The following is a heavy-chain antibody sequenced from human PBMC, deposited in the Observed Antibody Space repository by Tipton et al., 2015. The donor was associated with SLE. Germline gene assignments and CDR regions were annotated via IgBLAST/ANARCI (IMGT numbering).Heavy chain of an antibody. CDR1: GYSFTSYW. V-gene: IGHV5-51*01. D-gene: IGHD3-22*01. CDR2: IYPGDSDT. CDR3: ARHSGAPYFYDSSGYDY. J-gene: IGHJ4*02. Sequence: QLVQSGPEVKKPGESLKISCKGSGYSFTSYWIGWVRQMPGKGLEWMGIIYPGDSDTRHSPAFQGQGTISADKSISTAYLQWSSLKASDTAMYYCARHSGAPYFYDSSGYDYWGQGTLVTVSS.